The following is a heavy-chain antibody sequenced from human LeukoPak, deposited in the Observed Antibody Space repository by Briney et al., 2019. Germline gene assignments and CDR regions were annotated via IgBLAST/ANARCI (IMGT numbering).Heavy chain of an antibody. J-gene: IGHJ4*02. CDR2: IWYDGSNK. D-gene: IGHD4-17*01. CDR1: GFTFSSYG. CDR3: ATISYDYGVLGPFDY. Sequence: GGSLRLSCAASGFTFSSYGMHWVRQAPGKGLEWVAVIWYDGSNKYYADSVKGRFTISRDNSKNTLYLQMNSLRAEDTAVYYCATISYDYGVLGPFDYWGQGTLVTVSS. V-gene: IGHV3-33*01.